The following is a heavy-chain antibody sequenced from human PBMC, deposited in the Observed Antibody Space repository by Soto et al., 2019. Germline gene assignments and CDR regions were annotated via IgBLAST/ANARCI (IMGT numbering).Heavy chain of an antibody. CDR2: ISYDEINK. Sequence: PGGSLRLSCAASGFTFSSYGMPWVRQATGKGLEWMAIISYDEINKYYADSVKGRFTISRDNSKNTLYLQMNSLRAEDTAVYYCAKSVYNWNDGFFDYWGQGTLVTVSS. CDR1: GFTFSSYG. CDR3: AKSVYNWNDGFFDY. J-gene: IGHJ4*02. D-gene: IGHD1-1*01. V-gene: IGHV3-30*18.